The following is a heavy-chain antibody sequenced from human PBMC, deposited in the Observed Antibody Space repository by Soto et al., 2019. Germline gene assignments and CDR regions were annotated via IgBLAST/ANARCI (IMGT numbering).Heavy chain of an antibody. CDR1: GGSISSYY. D-gene: IGHD6-19*01. V-gene: IGHV4-59*01. Sequence: TVSGGSISSYYWSWIRQPPGKGLEWIGYIYYSGSTNYNPSLKSRVTISVDTSKNQFSLKLSSVTAADTAVYYCARTRAGTGGYYYYGMDVWGQGTTVTVSS. CDR2: IYYSGST. J-gene: IGHJ6*02. CDR3: ARTRAGTGGYYYYGMDV.